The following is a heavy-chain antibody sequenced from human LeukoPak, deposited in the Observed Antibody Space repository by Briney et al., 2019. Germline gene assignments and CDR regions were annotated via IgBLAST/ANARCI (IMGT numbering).Heavy chain of an antibody. Sequence: SETLSLTCAVYGGSFSGYYWSWIRQPPGNGLEWIGDVNHSGSTNYNPSLKSRVTISVDTSKNQFSLKLSSVTAADTAVYHCARVLSIVVVPGATFWFDAWGQGTLVTVSS. CDR2: VNHSGST. V-gene: IGHV4-34*01. J-gene: IGHJ5*02. CDR3: ARVLSIVVVPGATFWFDA. D-gene: IGHD2-2*01. CDR1: GGSFSGYY.